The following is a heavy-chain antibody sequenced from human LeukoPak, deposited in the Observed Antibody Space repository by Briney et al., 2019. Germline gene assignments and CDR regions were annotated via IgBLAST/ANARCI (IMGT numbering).Heavy chain of an antibody. CDR1: GFIFSSDS. CDR2: ISSTGAYI. CDR3: ARGLAAAGTRGPY. D-gene: IGHD6-13*01. Sequence: GGSLRLSCATSGFIFSSDSMIWVRQAPGKGLEWVSSISSTGAYIYYADSLKGRFTISRDNAKNSLYLQMNSLRADDTAVYYGARGLAAAGTRGPYWGQGTLVTVSS. J-gene: IGHJ4*02. V-gene: IGHV3-21*01.